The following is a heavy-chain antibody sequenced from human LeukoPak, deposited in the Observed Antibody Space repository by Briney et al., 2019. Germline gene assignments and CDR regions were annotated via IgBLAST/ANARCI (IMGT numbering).Heavy chain of an antibody. CDR1: GGSISSYY. V-gene: IGHV4-59*08. CDR2: IYYSGST. D-gene: IGHD4-17*01. CDR3: ARHDYGDYVYDY. Sequence: SETLSLTCTVSGGSISSYYWSWIRQPPGKGLEWIGYIYYSGSTNFNPSLKSRVTISVDTSKNQFSLKLSSVTAADTAVYYCARHDYGDYVYDYWGQGTLVTVSS. J-gene: IGHJ4*02.